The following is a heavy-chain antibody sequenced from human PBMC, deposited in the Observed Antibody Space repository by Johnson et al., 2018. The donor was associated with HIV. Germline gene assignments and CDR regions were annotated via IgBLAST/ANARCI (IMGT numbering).Heavy chain of an antibody. J-gene: IGHJ3*02. CDR2: ISWNSGSI. D-gene: IGHD5-12*01. Sequence: LVESGGGLVQPGRSLRLSCAASGFTFDDYAMHWVRQAPGKGLEWVSGISWNSGSIGYADSVKGRFTISRDNAKNSLYLQMNSLRADDTALYYCARDVGGWGYRHAFDMWGQGTMVTVSS. V-gene: IGHV3-9*01. CDR1: GFTFDDYA. CDR3: ARDVGGWGYRHAFDM.